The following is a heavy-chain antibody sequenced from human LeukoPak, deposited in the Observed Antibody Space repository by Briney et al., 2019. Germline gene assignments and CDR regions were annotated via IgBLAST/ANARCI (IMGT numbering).Heavy chain of an antibody. CDR2: IYYSGST. Sequence: SETLSLTCTVSGGSISSYYWTWIRQPPGKGLECIGYIYYSGSTNYNPSLKSRVTISVDMSKNQFSLKLKSVTAADTAVYYCARQEAYSYGMDVWGQGTTVTVSS. J-gene: IGHJ6*02. CDR1: GGSISSYY. V-gene: IGHV4-59*08. CDR3: ARQEAYSYGMDV.